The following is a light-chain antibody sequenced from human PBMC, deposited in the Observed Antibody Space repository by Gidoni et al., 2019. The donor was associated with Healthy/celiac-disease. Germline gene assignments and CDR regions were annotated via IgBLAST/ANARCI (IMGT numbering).Light chain of an antibody. CDR3: QQYNSAPLT. Sequence: IQMTQSPSSLSASVGDRVTITCRASQDISNYLAWYQQKPGKVPKLLIFAASAMQSGVPSRFSGSGSGTDFPLTISSLQPEDGATYYCQQYNSAPLTFGGXTKVEIK. CDR1: QDISNY. CDR2: AAS. V-gene: IGKV1-27*01. J-gene: IGKJ4*01.